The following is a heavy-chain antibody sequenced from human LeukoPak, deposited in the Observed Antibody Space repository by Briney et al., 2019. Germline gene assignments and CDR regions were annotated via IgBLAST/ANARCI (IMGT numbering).Heavy chain of an antibody. Sequence: SETLSLTCTVSGGSISGNYWSWIRQPPGKGLEGIGYMYYRGTTKYNPSLKSRVTMSVDPSKNRISLKLTSVTAADTAVYYCARVLLAGTTDYWGQGTLVTVSS. V-gene: IGHV4-59*01. CDR1: GGSISGNY. CDR2: MYYRGTT. CDR3: ARVLLAGTTDY. J-gene: IGHJ4*02. D-gene: IGHD1-7*01.